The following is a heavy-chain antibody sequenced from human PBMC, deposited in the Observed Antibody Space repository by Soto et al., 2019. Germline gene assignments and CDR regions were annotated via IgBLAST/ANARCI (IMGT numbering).Heavy chain of an antibody. CDR2: IIPIFGTA. Sequence: SVKVSFKASGGTFSSYAISWVRQAPGQGLEWMGGIIPIFGTANYAQKFQGRVTITADESTSTAYMELSSLRSEDTAVYYCARDRRRWIPGYYYYGMDVWGQGTTVTVS. CDR1: GGTFSSYA. D-gene: IGHD5-18*01. V-gene: IGHV1-69*13. CDR3: ARDRRRWIPGYYYYGMDV. J-gene: IGHJ6*02.